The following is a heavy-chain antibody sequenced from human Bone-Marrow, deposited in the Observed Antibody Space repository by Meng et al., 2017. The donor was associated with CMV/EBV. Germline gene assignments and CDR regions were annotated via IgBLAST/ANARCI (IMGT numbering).Heavy chain of an antibody. J-gene: IGHJ4*02. D-gene: IGHD5-18*01. V-gene: IGHV3-7*01. Sequence: GESLKISCAASGFTFSSYWMSWVRQAPGKGLEWVANIKQDGSEKYYVDSVKGRFTISRDNAKNSLYLQMNSLRAEDTAVYYCARDHGQLWYDLYYFDYWGQRTRVTVSS. CDR2: IKQDGSEK. CDR3: ARDHGQLWYDLYYFDY. CDR1: GFTFSSYW.